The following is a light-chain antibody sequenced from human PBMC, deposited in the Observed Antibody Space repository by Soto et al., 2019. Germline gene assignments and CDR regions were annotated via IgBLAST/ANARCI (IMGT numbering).Light chain of an antibody. J-gene: IGLJ2*01. CDR3: CSYAGSRVV. CDR1: SSDVGSYNL. CDR2: EGS. V-gene: IGLV2-23*01. Sequence: QSVLTQPASVSGSPGQSITISCTGTSSDVGSYNLVSWYQQHPGKAPKVMIYEGSKRPSGVANRFSGSKSGNTASLTISGLQADDEADYYCCSYAGSRVVFGGGTKVTVL.